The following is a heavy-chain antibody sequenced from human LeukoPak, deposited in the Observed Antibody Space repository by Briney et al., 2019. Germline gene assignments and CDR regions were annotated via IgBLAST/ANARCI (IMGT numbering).Heavy chain of an antibody. Sequence: SETLSLTCTVSGASISTSSYYWGWIRQTPGRGLEWIASISYIGNTYHNPSLESRVLISVDTSKNQFSLRLTSVSAADTAVYYCVRQSFTRDYFGGYYWGRGTLVTVSS. D-gene: IGHD2/OR15-2a*01. CDR1: GASISTSSYY. V-gene: IGHV4-39*01. J-gene: IGHJ4*02. CDR3: VRQSFTRDYFGGYY. CDR2: ISYIGNT.